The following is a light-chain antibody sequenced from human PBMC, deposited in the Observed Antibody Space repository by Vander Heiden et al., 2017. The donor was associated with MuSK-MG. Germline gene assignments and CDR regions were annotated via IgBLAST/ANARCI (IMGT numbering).Light chain of an antibody. V-gene: IGLV4-69*02. CDR2: VNREGSH. Sequence: QPDLTQSPSASASLGASVKLTCILSRGHSNYPIAWHQQLPEKGPRFLMKVNREGSHTKGDGIPDRVYGSSSGAARSLNISSLQFDEESYYYCRNWGIASQVFGSGTKVTVL. CDR3: RNWGIASQV. CDR1: RGHSNYP. J-gene: IGLJ1*01.